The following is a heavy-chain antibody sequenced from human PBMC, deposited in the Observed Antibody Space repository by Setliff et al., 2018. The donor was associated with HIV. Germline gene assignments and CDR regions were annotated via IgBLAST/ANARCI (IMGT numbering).Heavy chain of an antibody. J-gene: IGHJ4*02. CDR2: MNPSGGNA. V-gene: IGHV1-46*04. CDR1: GYTFTSYY. CDR3: VRGGPRGLEVAALEFDS. Sequence: GASVKVSCKASGYTFTSYYIHWVRQAPGQGLEWMGVMNPSGGNATFAQKLQGRGTMTRETSTKTVYMELSSLKFEDTAVYYCVRGGPRGLEVAALEFDSWGQGTLVTVSS. D-gene: IGHD6-19*01.